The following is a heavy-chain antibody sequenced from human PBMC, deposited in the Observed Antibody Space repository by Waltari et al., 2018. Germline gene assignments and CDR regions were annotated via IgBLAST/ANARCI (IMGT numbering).Heavy chain of an antibody. J-gene: IGHJ3*02. CDR1: GGTFSSYD. D-gene: IGHD6-13*01. Sequence: QVQLVQSGAEVKKPGSSVKVSCKASGGTFSSYDINWVRQATGQGLEWMGWMNPNSGNTGYEQKFQGRVTITRNTSRSTAYMELSSLRSEDTAVYYCARGYHPGIAAAGDAFDIWGQGTMVTVSS. CDR2: MNPNSGNT. CDR3: ARGYHPGIAAAGDAFDI. V-gene: IGHV1-8*03.